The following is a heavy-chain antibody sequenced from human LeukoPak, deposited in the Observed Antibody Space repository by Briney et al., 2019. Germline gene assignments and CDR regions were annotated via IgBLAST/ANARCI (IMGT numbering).Heavy chain of an antibody. Sequence: SGTLSLTCAVSGGSISSSNWWSWVRQPPGKGLEWIGEIYHSGSTNYNPSLKSRVTISVDTSKNQFSLKLSSVTAADTAVYYCARVDIVATPGYYYYMDVWGKGTTVTVSS. CDR2: IYHSGST. D-gene: IGHD5-12*01. V-gene: IGHV4-4*02. CDR1: GGSISSSNW. CDR3: ARVDIVATPGYYYYMDV. J-gene: IGHJ6*03.